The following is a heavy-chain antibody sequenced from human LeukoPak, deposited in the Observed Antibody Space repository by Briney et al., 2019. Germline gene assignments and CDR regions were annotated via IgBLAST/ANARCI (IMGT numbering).Heavy chain of an antibody. D-gene: IGHD5-12*01. CDR2: IYYPGST. CDR1: GCSIINTNYY. CDR3: AGQPWGYHSWFDP. V-gene: IGHV4-39*01. J-gene: IGHJ5*02. Sequence: SETLSLTCTVSGCSIINTNYYWAWIRQPPGRGLEWMGGIYYPGSTYYKPSLKSRLTISIDTSNNQFFLKLTSVTAEDTAVYYCAGQPWGYHSWFDPWGQGSLVTVSS.